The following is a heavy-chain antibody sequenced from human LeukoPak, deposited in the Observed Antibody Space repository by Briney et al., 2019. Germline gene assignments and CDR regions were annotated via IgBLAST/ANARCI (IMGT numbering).Heavy chain of an antibody. J-gene: IGHJ6*03. CDR1: GFTFSDYY. CDR2: ISHSGRTM. Sequence: GGSLRLSCAASGFTFSDYYMSWIRQAPGKGLEWVSYISHSGRTMYYADSVKGRFTISRDNAKNSLYLQMNSLRAGDMAMYYCARDSIVRGNIGNDMDVWGKGTTVTVSS. CDR3: ARDSIVRGNIGNDMDV. V-gene: IGHV3-11*01. D-gene: IGHD2-8*01.